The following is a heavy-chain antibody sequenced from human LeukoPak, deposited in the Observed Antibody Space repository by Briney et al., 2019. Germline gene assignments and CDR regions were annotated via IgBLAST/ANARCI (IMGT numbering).Heavy chain of an antibody. V-gene: IGHV1-69*05. CDR3: ARPSSTSYHYCFDY. CDR1: GGTFSSYA. Sequence: SVKVSCKASGGTFSSYAISWVRQAPGQGLEWMGGIIPIFGTANYAQKLQGRVTMTTDTFTSTAYMELRSLRSDDTAVYYCARPSSTSYHYCFDYWGQGTLVTVSS. J-gene: IGHJ4*02. CDR2: IIPIFGTA. D-gene: IGHD2-2*01.